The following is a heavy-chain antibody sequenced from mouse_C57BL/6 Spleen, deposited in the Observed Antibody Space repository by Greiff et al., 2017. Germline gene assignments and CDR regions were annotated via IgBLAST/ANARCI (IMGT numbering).Heavy chain of an antibody. V-gene: IGHV1-82*01. Sequence: QVQLQQSGPELVKPGASVKISCKASGYAFSSSWMNWVKQRPGKGLEWIGRIYPGDGDTNYNGKFKGKATLTADKSSSTAYMQLSSLTSEDSAVYVCARSAYYSNYVFAYWGQGTLVTVSA. D-gene: IGHD2-5*01. CDR3: ARSAYYSNYVFAY. J-gene: IGHJ3*01. CDR1: GYAFSSSW. CDR2: IYPGDGDT.